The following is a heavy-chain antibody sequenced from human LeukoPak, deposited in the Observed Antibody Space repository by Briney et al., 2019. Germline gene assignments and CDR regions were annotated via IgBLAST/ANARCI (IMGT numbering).Heavy chain of an antibody. CDR1: GGTFSSYA. Sequence: SVKVSCKASGGTFSSYAISWVRQAPGQGLEWMGRIIPILGIANYAQKFRGRVTITADKSTSTAYMELSSLRSEDTAVYYCARQQLVPVNWFDPWGQGTLVTVSS. CDR2: IIPILGIA. CDR3: ARQQLVPVNWFDP. D-gene: IGHD6-13*01. J-gene: IGHJ5*02. V-gene: IGHV1-69*04.